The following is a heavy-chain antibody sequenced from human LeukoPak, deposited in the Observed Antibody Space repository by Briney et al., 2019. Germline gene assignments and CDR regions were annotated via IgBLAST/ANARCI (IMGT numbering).Heavy chain of an antibody. V-gene: IGHV4-38-2*01. D-gene: IGHD2-2*01. CDR2: MSHSGST. Sequence: PSETLSLTCAVSGYSISSGYHWAWIRQPPGKGLEWIGSMSHSGSTYSNPSLKSRVTFSVDTSKNQFSVKLRSVSAADTAVYYCARVPGSTSYRDYWGQGTLVTVSS. J-gene: IGHJ4*02. CDR3: ARVPGSTSYRDY. CDR1: GYSISSGYH.